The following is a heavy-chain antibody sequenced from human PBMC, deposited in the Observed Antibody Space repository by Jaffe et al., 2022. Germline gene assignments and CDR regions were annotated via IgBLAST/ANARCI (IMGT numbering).Heavy chain of an antibody. Sequence: QVQLQESGPGLVKPSETLSLTCTVSGGSISSYYWSWIRQPPGKGLEWIGYIYYSGSTNYNPSLKSRVTISVDTSKNQFSLKLSSVTAADTAVYYCARSYDTGHFDLWGRGTLVTVSS. J-gene: IGHJ2*01. CDR1: GGSISSYY. V-gene: IGHV4-59*01. CDR2: IYYSGST. CDR3: ARSYDTGHFDL. D-gene: IGHD3-22*01.